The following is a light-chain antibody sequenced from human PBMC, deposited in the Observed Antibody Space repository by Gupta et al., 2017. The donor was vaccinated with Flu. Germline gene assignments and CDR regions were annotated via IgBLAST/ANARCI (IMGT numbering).Light chain of an antibody. Sequence: EIVVTKSPATPSLSSGERATLSCSASQSVSIYLAWYQQKPGQAPRLLIYDASNRATGIPPRFSGSGSGTDFTLTISSLEPEDFAVYYCQQRSDWPLTFGGGTKIEIK. CDR2: DAS. J-gene: IGKJ4*01. CDR1: QSVSIY. CDR3: QQRSDWPLT. V-gene: IGKV3-11*01.